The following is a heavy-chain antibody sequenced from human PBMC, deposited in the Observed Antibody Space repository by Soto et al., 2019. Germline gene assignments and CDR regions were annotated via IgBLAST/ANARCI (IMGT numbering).Heavy chain of an antibody. D-gene: IGHD3-3*02. CDR1: GGSISSSSYY. Sequence: KPSETLSLTCTVSGGSISSSSYYWGWIRQPPGKGLEWIGSIYYSGSTYYNPSLKSRVTISVDTSKNQFSLKLSSVTAADTAVYYCARTVEVHFWSGLRGYGMDVWGQGTTVTVSS. CDR3: ARTVEVHFWSGLRGYGMDV. CDR2: IYYSGST. J-gene: IGHJ6*02. V-gene: IGHV4-39*01.